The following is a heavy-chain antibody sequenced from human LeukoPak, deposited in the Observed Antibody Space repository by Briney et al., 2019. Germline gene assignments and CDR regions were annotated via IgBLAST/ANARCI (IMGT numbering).Heavy chain of an antibody. D-gene: IGHD3-10*01. J-gene: IGHJ5*02. V-gene: IGHV4-61*01. CDR2: IYYSGST. CDR1: GGPVNSGSYY. CDR3: ARDIIMVRAYFDP. Sequence: SETLSLTCTVSGGPVNSGSYYWSWMRQPPGKGLEWVGYIYYSGSTKYNPSLKSRVTISLDTSKNQLSLKLTSVTAADTAVYYCARDIIMVRAYFDPWGQGTRVTVSS.